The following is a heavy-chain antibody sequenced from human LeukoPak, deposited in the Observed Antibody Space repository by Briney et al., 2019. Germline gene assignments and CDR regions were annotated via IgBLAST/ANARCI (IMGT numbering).Heavy chain of an antibody. V-gene: IGHV3-30*02. Sequence: TGGSLRLSCAASGFSFTRYGIHWVRQAPGKGLEWVTFIRYDGSNKYYADSVEGRFTISRDNSKNTVYLQMNSLRAEDTAMYYCAKDLLYCTDTTCRDFFYYYMDLWGKGTTVTVSS. D-gene: IGHD2-8*02. CDR1: GFSFTRYG. CDR3: AKDLLYCTDTTCRDFFYYYMDL. CDR2: IRYDGSNK. J-gene: IGHJ6*03.